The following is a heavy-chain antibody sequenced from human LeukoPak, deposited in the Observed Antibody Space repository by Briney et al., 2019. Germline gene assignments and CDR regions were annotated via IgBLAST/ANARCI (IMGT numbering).Heavy chain of an antibody. CDR2: IYAGDST. CDR3: ARSYTHYDFWSGYTYQNYFDP. D-gene: IGHD3-3*01. CDR1: GFTVSSSY. J-gene: IGHJ5*02. V-gene: IGHV3-53*01. Sequence: GGSLRLSCAASGFTVSSSYISWVRQAPGKGLEWVSVIYAGDSTYYADSVKGQFIISRENSKNTVYLQMDSLRAEDTAVYYCARSYTHYDFWSGYTYQNYFDPWGQGTLVTVSS.